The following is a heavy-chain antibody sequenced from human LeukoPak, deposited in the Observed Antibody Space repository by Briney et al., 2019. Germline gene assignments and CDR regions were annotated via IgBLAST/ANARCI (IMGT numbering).Heavy chain of an antibody. D-gene: IGHD3-10*01. Sequence: SQTLSLTCAVSGGSISSGGYSWSWIRQPPGKGLEWIGYIYHSGSTYHNPSLKSRVTISVDRSKNQFSLRLSSVTAADTAVYYCARSLMVRGVTNWFDPWGQGTLVTVSS. V-gene: IGHV4-30-2*01. CDR3: ARSLMVRGVTNWFDP. J-gene: IGHJ5*02. CDR2: IYHSGST. CDR1: GGSISSGGYS.